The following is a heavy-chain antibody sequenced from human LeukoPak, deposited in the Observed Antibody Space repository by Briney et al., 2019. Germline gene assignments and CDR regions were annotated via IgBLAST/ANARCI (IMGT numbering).Heavy chain of an antibody. CDR2: ISSSTSYI. CDR1: GFTFSSYS. D-gene: IGHD4-17*01. CDR3: ARAGGSTVSHSDY. J-gene: IGHJ4*02. V-gene: IGHV3-21*01. Sequence: GGSLRLSCAASGFTFSSYSMNWIRQAPGKGLEWVSSISSSTSYIYCADSVKGRFTISKDNAKNSLYLQMNSLRAEDTAVYYCARAGGSTVSHSDYWGQGTLVTVSS.